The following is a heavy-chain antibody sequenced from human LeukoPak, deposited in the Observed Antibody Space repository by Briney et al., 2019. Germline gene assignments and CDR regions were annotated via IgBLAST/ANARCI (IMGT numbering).Heavy chain of an antibody. J-gene: IGHJ5*02. CDR1: GGTFSSYT. V-gene: IGHV1-69*04. Sequence: ASVKVSCKASGGTFSSYTISWVRQAPGQGLEWIGRIIPILGIANYVQKFQGRVTITADKSTSTAYMELSSLRSEDTAVYYCARDGEISLWFDPWGQGTLVTVSS. D-gene: IGHD7-27*01. CDR3: ARDGEISLWFDP. CDR2: IIPILGIA.